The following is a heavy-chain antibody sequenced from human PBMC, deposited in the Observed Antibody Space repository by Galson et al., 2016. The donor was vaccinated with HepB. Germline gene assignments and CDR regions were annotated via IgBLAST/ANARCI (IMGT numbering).Heavy chain of an antibody. CDR2: IDWDDDK. D-gene: IGHD3-22*01. V-gene: IGHV2-70*01. CDR3: ARIALYYDSVRSVYV. CDR1: GFSLSTSGMC. Sequence: PALVKPTQTLTLTCTFSGFSLSTSGMCVSWIRQPPGKALECLALIDWDDDKYYSTSLKTRLTISKDTSKNQVVLTMTNMDPVDTATYYCARIALYYDSVRSVYVGGQGTMVTVSS. J-gene: IGHJ3*01.